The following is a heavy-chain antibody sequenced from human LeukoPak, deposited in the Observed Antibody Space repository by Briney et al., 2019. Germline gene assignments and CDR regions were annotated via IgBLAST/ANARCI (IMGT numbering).Heavy chain of an antibody. CDR2: IYYSGST. CDR1: VGSISSYY. CDR3: ARVRDEDAFDI. V-gene: IGHV4-59*08. J-gene: IGHJ3*02. D-gene: IGHD4/OR15-4a*01. Sequence: PSETLSLTCTVSVGSISSYYWSWIRQPPGQGLEWIGYIYYSGSTNYNPSLKSRVTISVDTSKNQFSLKLSSVTAADTAVYYCARVRDEDAFDIWGQGTMVTVSS.